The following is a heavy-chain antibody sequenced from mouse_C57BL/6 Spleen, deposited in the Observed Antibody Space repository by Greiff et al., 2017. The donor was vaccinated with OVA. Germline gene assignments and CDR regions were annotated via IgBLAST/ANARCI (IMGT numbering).Heavy chain of an antibody. CDR2: IDPNSGGT. CDR1: GYTFTSYW. CDR3: ARWDTVYKND. D-gene: IGHD1-1*01. J-gene: IGHJ4*01. Sequence: QVQLQQSGAELVKPGASVKLSCKASGYTFTSYWMHWVKQRPGRGLEWLGRIDPNSGGTKYNEKFKSKATLTVDKPSRTAYMQLSSLTSEYSAVYYCARWDTVYKNDWGQGTSVTFST. V-gene: IGHV1-72*01.